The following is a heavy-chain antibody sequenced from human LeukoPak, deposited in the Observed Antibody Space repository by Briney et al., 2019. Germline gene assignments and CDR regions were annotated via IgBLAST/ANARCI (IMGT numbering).Heavy chain of an antibody. CDR3: ARDRSEYYYGSGSSDY. Sequence: GGSLRLSCAASGFTFSSFSMNWVRQAPGKGLEWVSYISSSSSTKYYADSVKGRFTISRDNAKNSLYLQMNSLRDEDTAVYYCARDRSEYYYGSGSSDYWGQGTLVTVYS. J-gene: IGHJ4*02. CDR2: ISSSSSTK. V-gene: IGHV3-48*02. CDR1: GFTFSSFS. D-gene: IGHD3-10*01.